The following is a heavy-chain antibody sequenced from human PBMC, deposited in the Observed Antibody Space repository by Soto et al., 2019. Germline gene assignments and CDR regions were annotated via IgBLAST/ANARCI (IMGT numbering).Heavy chain of an antibody. D-gene: IGHD2-15*01. J-gene: IGHJ6*02. V-gene: IGHV3-33*01. CDR2: IWYDGSNK. CDR3: ERDKGSDGYYYYGMDV. CDR1: GFTFSSYG. Sequence: GGSLRLSCAASGFTFSSYGMHWVRQAPGKGLEWVAVIWYDGSNKYYADSVKGRFTISRDNSKNTLYLQMNSLRAEDTAVYYCERDKGSDGYYYYGMDVWGQGTTVTVTS.